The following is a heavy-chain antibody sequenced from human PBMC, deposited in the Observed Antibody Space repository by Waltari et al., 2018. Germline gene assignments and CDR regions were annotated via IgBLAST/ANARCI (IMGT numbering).Heavy chain of an antibody. CDR2: VSYSGTT. CDR1: GVSITSSRHY. Sequence: QLQLQESGPRLVRPSETLSLICRFSGVSITSSRHYWAWLRQSPGQRLEWIVTVSYSGTTYISPSLKSRVSVSRDTSKNQVSLILGSVTAADMAVYYCATYIGASVGTAAFDVWGQGTMVTVSS. J-gene: IGHJ3*01. D-gene: IGHD5-12*01. CDR3: ATYIGASVGTAAFDV. V-gene: IGHV4-39*01.